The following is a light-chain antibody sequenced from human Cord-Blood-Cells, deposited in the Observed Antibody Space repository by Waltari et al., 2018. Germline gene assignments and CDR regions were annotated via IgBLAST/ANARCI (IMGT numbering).Light chain of an antibody. J-gene: IGKJ5*01. CDR1: QSVSTN. CDR2: GAS. V-gene: IGKV3-15*01. CDR3: QQYNNWLSIT. Sequence: EIMMTQSPATLSVSPGERPPLSCRASQSVSTNSAWYQQKPGQAPRLLIYGASTRATGIPARFSGSGSGTEFTLTISSLQSEDFAVYYCQQYNNWLSITFGQGTRLEIK.